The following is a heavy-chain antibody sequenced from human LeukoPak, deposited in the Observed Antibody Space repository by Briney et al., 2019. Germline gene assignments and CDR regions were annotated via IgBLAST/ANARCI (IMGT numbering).Heavy chain of an antibody. CDR1: GGSFSRYY. CDR3: ARGATISETGYFDF. J-gene: IGHJ4*03. V-gene: IGHV4-34*01. CDR2: IDHRGDT. D-gene: IGHD5-24*01. Sequence: SETLSLTCAVYGGSFSRYYWSWIRQYPGKGLEWIAEIDHRGDTNYNPSVKTRVTISVDTSKNQFSLKVRSLSAADTAVYYCARGATISETGYFDFWGQGTVVTVSS.